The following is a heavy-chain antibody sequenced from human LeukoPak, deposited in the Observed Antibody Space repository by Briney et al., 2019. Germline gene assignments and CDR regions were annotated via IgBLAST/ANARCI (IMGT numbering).Heavy chain of an antibody. Sequence: ASVKVSCKASGYTFTTYDINWVRQASGQGLEWMGWMNPRTGSTAFTQKFQGRVTITRNSSITTSYMDLSSLRSEDTAVYYCARGRSSYSSSWYGFDPWGQGTLVTVSP. CDR2: MNPRTGST. D-gene: IGHD6-13*01. CDR1: GYTFTTYD. J-gene: IGHJ5*02. V-gene: IGHV1-8*02. CDR3: ARGRSSYSSSWYGFDP.